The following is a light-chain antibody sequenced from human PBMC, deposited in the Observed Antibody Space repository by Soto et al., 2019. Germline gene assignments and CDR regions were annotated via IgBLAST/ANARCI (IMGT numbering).Light chain of an antibody. CDR1: KLGDKY. V-gene: IGLV3-1*01. Sequence: SYELTQPPSVSVSPGQTASITCSGDKLGDKYACWYQQKPGQSPVLVIYQDTKLPSGIPERFSGSKSGNTATLTISGTQALDEADYYCQAWDSSTAGIFGGGTKLTVL. CDR2: QDT. CDR3: QAWDSSTAGI. J-gene: IGLJ2*01.